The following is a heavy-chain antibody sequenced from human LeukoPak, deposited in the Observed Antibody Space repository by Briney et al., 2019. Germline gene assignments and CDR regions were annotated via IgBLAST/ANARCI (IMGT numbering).Heavy chain of an antibody. CDR3: ARDRTTYYYGSGSYYGVDGMDV. Sequence: ASVKVSCKASGYTFTGYNIHWVRQAPGQGLEWMGGIIPIFGTANYAQKFQGRVTITADESTSTAYMELSSLRSEDTAVYYCARDRTTYYYGSGSYYGVDGMDVWGQGTTVTVSS. J-gene: IGHJ6*02. CDR1: GYTFTGYN. V-gene: IGHV1-69*13. CDR2: IIPIFGTA. D-gene: IGHD3-10*01.